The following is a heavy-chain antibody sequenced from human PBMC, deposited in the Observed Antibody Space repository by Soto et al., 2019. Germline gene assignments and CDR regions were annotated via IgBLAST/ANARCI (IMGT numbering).Heavy chain of an antibody. CDR1: GGSISSYY. J-gene: IGHJ6*02. CDR2: IYYSGST. Sequence: QVQLQESGPGLVKPSETLSLTCTVSGGSISSYYWSWIRQPPGKGLEWIGYIYYSGSTNYNPSLKSRVTISVDTSKNQFSLKLSSVTAADTAVYYCASSGLWFGELMGYYYGMDVWGQGTTVTVSS. V-gene: IGHV4-59*01. CDR3: ASSGLWFGELMGYYYGMDV. D-gene: IGHD3-10*01.